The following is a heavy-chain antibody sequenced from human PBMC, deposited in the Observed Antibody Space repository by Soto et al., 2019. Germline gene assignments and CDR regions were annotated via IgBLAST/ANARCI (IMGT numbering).Heavy chain of an antibody. CDR2: ISAYNGNT. V-gene: IGHV1-18*01. CDR1: GYTFTSYG. D-gene: IGHD3-10*01. J-gene: IGHJ4*02. Sequence: QVQLVQSGAEVKKPGASVKVSCKASGYTFTSYGISWVRQAPGQVLEWMGWISAYNGNTNYGHKLQGRVTMTTDTSRRRAYMELRSLRSDDTAVYYCARDKGDGSGSYYGYWGQGTLVTVSS. CDR3: ARDKGDGSGSYYGY.